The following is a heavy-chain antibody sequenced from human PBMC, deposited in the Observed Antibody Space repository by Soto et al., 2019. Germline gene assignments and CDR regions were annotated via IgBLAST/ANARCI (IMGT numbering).Heavy chain of an antibody. CDR3: ARVYCSGGSCYSIDY. J-gene: IGHJ4*02. Sequence: QVQLVQSGAEVKKPGASVKVSCKASGYTFTSYYMHWVRQAPGQGLEWMGIINPSGSTSYAQKFQGRVTMTMDTSTSTVYMELSSLRSEDTAVYYFARVYCSGGSCYSIDYWGQGTLVTVSS. CDR1: GYTFTSYY. D-gene: IGHD2-15*01. CDR2: INPSGST. V-gene: IGHV1-46*03.